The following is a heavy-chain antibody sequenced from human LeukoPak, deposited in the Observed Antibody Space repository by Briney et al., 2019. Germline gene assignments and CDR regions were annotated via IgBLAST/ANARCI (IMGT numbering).Heavy chain of an antibody. J-gene: IGHJ4*02. Sequence: ASVKVSCKASGYTFTSYDINWVRQATGQGLEWMGGMNPNSGNIGYAQKFQGRVTITRNTSISTAYMELSSLRSEDTAVYYCARGPGCISTTCPYYFDYWGQGTLVTVSS. CDR2: MNPNSGNI. V-gene: IGHV1-8*03. CDR1: GYTFTSYD. CDR3: ARGPGCISTTCPYYFDY. D-gene: IGHD2-2*01.